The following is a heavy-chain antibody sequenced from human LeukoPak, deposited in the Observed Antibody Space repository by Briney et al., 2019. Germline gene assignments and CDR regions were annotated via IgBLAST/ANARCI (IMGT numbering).Heavy chain of an antibody. CDR3: ASIPLIVGATNFDY. CDR1: GGSISSSSYY. D-gene: IGHD1-26*01. V-gene: IGHV4-39*01. Sequence: SETLSLTCTVSGGSISSSSYYWGWIRQPPGKGLEWIGSIYYSGSTYYNPSLKSRVTISVDTSKNQFSLKLSSVTAADTAVYYCASIPLIVGATNFDYWGRGTLVTVSS. J-gene: IGHJ4*02. CDR2: IYYSGST.